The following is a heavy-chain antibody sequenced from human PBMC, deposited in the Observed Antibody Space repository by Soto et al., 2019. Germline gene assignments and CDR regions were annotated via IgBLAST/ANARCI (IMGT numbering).Heavy chain of an antibody. CDR1: GFTFSDYG. V-gene: IGHV3-30*18. D-gene: IGHD3-16*01. CDR3: AKAGHHVIGPDALCFDY. CDR2: VSHEGSVT. Sequence: QVQLVESGGGVVQPGRSLRLSCAGSGFTFSDYGMHWVRQAPGKGLEWVAVVSHEGSVTYYADSVKGRFTVSRDNSKNTLYLKMNGLRTEDTALYYCAKAGHHVIGPDALCFDYWGQGTLVTVSS. J-gene: IGHJ4*02.